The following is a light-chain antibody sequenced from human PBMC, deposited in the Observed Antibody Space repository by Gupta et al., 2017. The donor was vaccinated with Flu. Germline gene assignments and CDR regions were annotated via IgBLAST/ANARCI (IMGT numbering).Light chain of an antibody. J-gene: IGKJ4*01. CDR2: GAS. V-gene: IGKV1-12*01. CDR3: QQAEGFPLT. Sequence: GASVLGSGVPSRFSGGGSGTEFTLTISSLQPEDFATYYCQQAEGFPLTFGGGTRVELK.